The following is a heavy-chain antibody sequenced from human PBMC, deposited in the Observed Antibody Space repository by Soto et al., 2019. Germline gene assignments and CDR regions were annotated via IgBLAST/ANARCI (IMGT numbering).Heavy chain of an antibody. D-gene: IGHD1-26*01. CDR2: ICDDGSNK. CDR3: VNGSY. V-gene: IGHV3-30*18. Sequence: GGSLRLSCAASGFTFSSYGMHWVRQAPGKGLEWVAGICDDGSNKYYADSVKGRFTISRDNSKNTLYLQMNSLRAEDTAVYYLVNGSYWGQGTLVTVSS. CDR1: GFTFSSYG. J-gene: IGHJ4*02.